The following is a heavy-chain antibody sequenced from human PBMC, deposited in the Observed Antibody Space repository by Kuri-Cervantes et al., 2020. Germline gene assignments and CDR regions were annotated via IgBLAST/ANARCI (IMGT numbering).Heavy chain of an antibody. Sequence: SLKISCAASGFTFDDYAMHWVRQAPGKGLEWVSGISWNSGSIGYVDSVKGRFTISRDSAKNSLYLQMNSLRAEDTALYYCAKDLYTTGGVLNYYGMDVWGQGTTVTVSS. CDR3: AKDLYTTGGVLNYYGMDV. V-gene: IGHV3-9*01. CDR1: GFTFDDYA. CDR2: ISWNSGSI. J-gene: IGHJ6*02. D-gene: IGHD2-2*02.